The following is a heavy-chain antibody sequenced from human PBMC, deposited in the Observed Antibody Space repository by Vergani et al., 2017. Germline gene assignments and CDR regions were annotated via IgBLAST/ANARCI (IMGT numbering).Heavy chain of an antibody. D-gene: IGHD6-13*01. CDR1: GFTFDDYD. V-gene: IGHV3-9*01. CDR2: ISWNSGSI. J-gene: IGHJ4*02. Sequence: EVQLVESGGGLVQPGRSLRLSCAASGFTFDDYDMHWVRQAPGKGLEWVSGISWNSGSIGYADSVKGRFTISRDNAKNSLYLQMNSLRAEDTALYYCAKELSIAAAGPFDYWGQGTLVTVSS. CDR3: AKELSIAAAGPFDY.